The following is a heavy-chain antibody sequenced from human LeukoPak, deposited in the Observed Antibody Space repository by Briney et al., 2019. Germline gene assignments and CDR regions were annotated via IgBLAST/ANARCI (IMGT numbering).Heavy chain of an antibody. CDR2: INHSGST. J-gene: IGHJ6*03. CDR1: DGSFSGYY. Sequence: SETLSLTCAVYDGSFSGYYWSWIRQPPGKGLEWIGEINHSGSTNYNPSLKSRVTISVDTSKNQFSLKLSSVTAADTAVYYCARVEEGYGSGRRENYYYYYMDVWGKGTTVTISS. CDR3: ARVEEGYGSGRRENYYYYYMDV. D-gene: IGHD3-10*01. V-gene: IGHV4-34*01.